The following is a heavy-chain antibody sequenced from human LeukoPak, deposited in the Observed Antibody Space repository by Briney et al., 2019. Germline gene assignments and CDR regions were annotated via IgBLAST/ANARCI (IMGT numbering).Heavy chain of an antibody. J-gene: IGHJ4*02. V-gene: IGHV4-59*01. CDR2: IHYNGNN. CDR1: GGSISSYY. CDR3: ARATDYGDSYYFDH. D-gene: IGHD4/OR15-4a*01. Sequence: SETLSLTCTVSGGSISSYYWNWIRQPPGKGLEWIGYIHYNGNNNYNPSLKSRVTMSVDTSKNQFSLKLSSVNATDTAVYYCARATDYGDSYYFDHWGQGTPVTVSS.